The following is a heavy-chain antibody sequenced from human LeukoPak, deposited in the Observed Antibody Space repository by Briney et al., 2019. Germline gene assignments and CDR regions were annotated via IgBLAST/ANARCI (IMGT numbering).Heavy chain of an antibody. CDR2: ISGSGGST. J-gene: IGHJ4*02. CDR3: YSSRRQNFNEDYFDY. CDR1: GFTFSSYA. D-gene: IGHD6-19*01. V-gene: IGHV3-23*01. Sequence: RAGGSLRLSCAASGFTFSSYAMSWVRQAPGKGLEWVSAISGSGGSTYYADSVKGRFTISRDNSKNMLYLQMNSLRAEDTAVYYCYSSRRQNFNEDYFDYWGQGTLVTVSS.